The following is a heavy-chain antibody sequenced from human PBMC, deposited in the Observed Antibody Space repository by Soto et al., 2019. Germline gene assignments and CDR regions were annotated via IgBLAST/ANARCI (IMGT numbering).Heavy chain of an antibody. CDR1: GDSISSVDYF. J-gene: IGHJ5*01. V-gene: IGHV4-30-4*01. D-gene: IGHD2-15*01. CDR2: IYKSATT. Sequence: QVQLVESGPGLVKPSQTLSLTCSVSGDSISSVDYFWAWIRQPPGQALEYIGYIYKSATTYYNPSFDSRVAISLDTSKSQCSLNVTSVTAADTAVYFCARGRYCLTGRCFPNWFDSWGQGTLVTVSS. CDR3: ARGRYCLTGRCFPNWFDS.